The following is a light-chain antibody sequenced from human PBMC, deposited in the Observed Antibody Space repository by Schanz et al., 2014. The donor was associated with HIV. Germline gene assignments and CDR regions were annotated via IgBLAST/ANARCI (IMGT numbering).Light chain of an antibody. J-gene: IGLJ3*02. CDR3: QSHDSRLSAWV. V-gene: IGLV1-40*01. Sequence: QSVLTQPPSVSGAPGQRVTISCTGTRSNIGTGFDVHWYQLLPGTAPKLLIYGNSNRPSGVPDRFSGSKSGTSGSLAITGLQAEDEADYYCQSHDSRLSAWVFGGGTKLTVL. CDR1: RSNIGTGFD. CDR2: GNS.